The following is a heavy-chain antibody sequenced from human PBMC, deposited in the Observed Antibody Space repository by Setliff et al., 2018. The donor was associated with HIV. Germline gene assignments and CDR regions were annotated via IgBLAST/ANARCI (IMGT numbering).Heavy chain of an antibody. CDR1: GGLINSHY. CDR3: ARTSRLYPFDY. Sequence: SETLSLTCTVSGGLINSHYWNWIRQAPGKGLEWIGCVYYRGGVTYNPSLSSRVTISVDTSKNQFSLSLSSVTAGDTAIYFCARTSRLYPFDYWGQGKLVTVSS. D-gene: IGHD2-2*01. J-gene: IGHJ4*02. V-gene: IGHV4-59*08. CDR2: VYYRGGV.